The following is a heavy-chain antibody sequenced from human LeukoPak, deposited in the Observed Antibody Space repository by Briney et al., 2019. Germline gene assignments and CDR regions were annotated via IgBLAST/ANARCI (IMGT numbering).Heavy chain of an antibody. D-gene: IGHD6-19*01. J-gene: IGHJ4*02. CDR1: GFTFSNFG. CDR2: IRYDGDNK. Sequence: PGGSLRLSCAASGFTFSNFGMHWVRQAPGKGLEWVAFIRYDGDNKHYADSVKGRFTISRDNSMDTLYLQMNSLRAEDTAMYYCAKGIAVAFAYYFDYWGQGTPVTVSS. CDR3: AKGIAVAFAYYFDY. V-gene: IGHV3-30*02.